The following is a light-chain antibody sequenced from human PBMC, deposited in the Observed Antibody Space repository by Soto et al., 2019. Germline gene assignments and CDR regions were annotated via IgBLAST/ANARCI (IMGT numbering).Light chain of an antibody. CDR3: SSYAGSNNLV. J-gene: IGLJ1*01. V-gene: IGLV2-8*01. Sequence: QSVLAQPPSASGSPRQSVTISCTGTSSDVGGYNYVSWYQQHPGKAPKLMIYEVSERPSGVPDRISGSKSSNTASLTVSGLQAEDEADYYCSSYAGSNNLVFGTGTKVTVL. CDR1: SSDVGGYNY. CDR2: EVS.